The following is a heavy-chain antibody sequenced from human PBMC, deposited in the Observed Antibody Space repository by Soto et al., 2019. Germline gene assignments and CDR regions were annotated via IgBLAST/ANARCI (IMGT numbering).Heavy chain of an antibody. J-gene: IGHJ4*02. V-gene: IGHV1-69*13. CDR3: ARDRTAPYYYDSSGYSH. D-gene: IGHD3-22*01. CDR1: GGTFISYA. CDR2: IIPIFGTA. Sequence: SVKVSCKASGGTFISYAISWVRQAPGQGLEWMGGIIPIFGTANYAQKFQGRVTITADESTSTAYMELSSLRSEDTAVYYCARDRTAPYYYDSSGYSHWGQGTLVTVSS.